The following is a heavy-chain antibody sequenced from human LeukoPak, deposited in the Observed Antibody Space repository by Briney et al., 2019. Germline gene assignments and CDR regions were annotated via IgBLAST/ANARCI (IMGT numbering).Heavy chain of an antibody. V-gene: IGHV1-69*05. Sequence: SVKVSCKASGCTFSSYAISWVRQAPGQGLEWMGRIIPIFGTANHAQKFQGRVTITTDESTSTAYMELSSLRSEDTAVYYCARQSGYSGSGSYSHWGQGTLVTVSS. CDR1: GCTFSSYA. CDR2: IIPIFGTA. J-gene: IGHJ4*02. CDR3: ARQSGYSGSGSYSH. D-gene: IGHD3-10*01.